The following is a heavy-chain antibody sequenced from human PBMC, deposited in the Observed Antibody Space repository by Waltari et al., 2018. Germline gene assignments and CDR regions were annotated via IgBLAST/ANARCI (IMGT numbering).Heavy chain of an antibody. D-gene: IGHD6-19*01. CDR1: RDSLSGSNYY. J-gene: IGHJ4*02. V-gene: IGHV4-39*01. CDR3: VRPGSSVGWYYFDY. CDR2: ISYSGTT. Sequence: QLQLQESGPGLVKPSETPSLTCTVPRDSLSGSNYYWGWIRQPPGQGLEWIGSISYSGTTYCNPSLKSRVTMSVDTSKNQFSLNLSSVTAADTAVFYCVRPGSSVGWYYFDYWGQGTLVTVSS.